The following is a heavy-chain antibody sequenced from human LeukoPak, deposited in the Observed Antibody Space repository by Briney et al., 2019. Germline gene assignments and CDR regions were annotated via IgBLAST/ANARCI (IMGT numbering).Heavy chain of an antibody. J-gene: IGHJ4*02. CDR3: ARRDDSSGYHKIFDY. CDR1: NGSISSYF. V-gene: IGHV4-4*07. Sequence: PSETLSLTCTVSNGSISSYFWSWIRQPAGKGLEWIGRMSSNGISTYSPSLKSRVTISIDTSRNQFSMNLNSVTAADTAVYYCARRDDSSGYHKIFDYWGPGTLVTVSS. D-gene: IGHD3-22*01. CDR2: MSSNGIS.